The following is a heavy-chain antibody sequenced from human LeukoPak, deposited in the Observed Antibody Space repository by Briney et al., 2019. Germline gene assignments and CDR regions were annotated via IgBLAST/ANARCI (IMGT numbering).Heavy chain of an antibody. D-gene: IGHD6-13*01. J-gene: IGHJ4*02. CDR1: GGSISSYY. CDR2: IYYSGST. CDR3: ARGIAAAGTPPDFDY. Sequence: SETLSLTCTVSGGSISSYYWSWIRQPTRKRLEWIGYIYYSGSTNYNPSLKSRVTISVDTSKNQFSLKLSSVTAADTAVYYCARGIAAAGTPPDFDYWGQGTLVTVSS. V-gene: IGHV4-59*08.